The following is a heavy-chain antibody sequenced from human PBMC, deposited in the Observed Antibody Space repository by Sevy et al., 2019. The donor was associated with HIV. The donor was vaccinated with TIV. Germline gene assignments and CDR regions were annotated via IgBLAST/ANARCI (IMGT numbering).Heavy chain of an antibody. CDR1: GFTFSTYA. CDR2: ISGSGRST. V-gene: IGHV3-23*01. CDR3: AKGYCSGGSCPRDYYYHGMDV. Sequence: GGSLRLSCAASGFTFSTYAMNWVRQAPGKGLEWVSSISGSGRSTYYADSVEGRFTISRDNSKNTLYLQMNSLRADDTAVYYCAKGYCSGGSCPRDYYYHGMDVWGQGTTVTVSS. J-gene: IGHJ6*02. D-gene: IGHD2-15*01.